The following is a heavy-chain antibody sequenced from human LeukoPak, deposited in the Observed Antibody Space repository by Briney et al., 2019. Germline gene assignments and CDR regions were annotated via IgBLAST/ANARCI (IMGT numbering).Heavy chain of an antibody. Sequence: PGESLRLSCAASGFTFSSNAMHWVRQAPGKGLEYVSAISSIGGGTYYANSVKDRFTISRDNSKNTLYLQMGSLRAEDMAVYYCARESSRYHTIDYWGQGTLVTASS. V-gene: IGHV3-64*01. J-gene: IGHJ4*02. CDR2: ISSIGGGT. CDR3: ARESSRYHTIDY. CDR1: GFTFSSNA. D-gene: IGHD6-13*01.